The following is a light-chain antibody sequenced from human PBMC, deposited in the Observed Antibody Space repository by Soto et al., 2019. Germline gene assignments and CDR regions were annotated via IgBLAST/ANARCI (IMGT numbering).Light chain of an antibody. J-gene: IGLJ1*01. CDR3: TSFAPGRIYV. CDR2: GNT. V-gene: IGLV1-40*01. Sequence: QSVLTQPPSVSGAPGQRVTISCTGSSSNIGASYDVHWYQQLPGTAPKLLIYGNTNRPSGVPDRFSGSKSGNTASLTISGLQAEGEGDYYCTSFAPGRIYVFGSGTKVTVL. CDR1: SSNIGASYD.